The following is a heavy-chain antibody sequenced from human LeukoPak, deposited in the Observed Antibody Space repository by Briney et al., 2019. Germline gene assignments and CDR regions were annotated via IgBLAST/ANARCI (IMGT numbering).Heavy chain of an antibody. J-gene: IGHJ6*02. CDR1: GFTFSSYA. V-gene: IGHV3-23*01. Sequence: SGGSLRLSCAASGFTFSSYAMSWVRQAPGKGLEWVSAISGSGGSTYYADSVKGRFTISRDNSKNTLYLQMNSLRAEDTAVYYCARDMTTVVTAMDVWGQGTTVTVSS. CDR2: ISGSGGST. CDR3: ARDMTTVVTAMDV. D-gene: IGHD4-23*01.